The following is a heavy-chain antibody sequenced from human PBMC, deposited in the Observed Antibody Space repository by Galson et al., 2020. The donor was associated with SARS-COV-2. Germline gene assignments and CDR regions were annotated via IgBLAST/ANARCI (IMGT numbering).Heavy chain of an antibody. CDR2: IWYDGSNK. J-gene: IGHJ6*02. D-gene: IGHD3-10*01. CDR1: GFTFSSYG. Sequence: GGSLRLSCAASGFTFSSYGMHWVRQAPGKGLEWVAVIWYDGSNKYYADSVKGRFTISRDNSKNTLYLQMNSLRAEDTAVYYCARDLYYYGSGAPAWDYYGMDVWGQGTTVTVSS. V-gene: IGHV3-33*01. CDR3: ARDLYYYGSGAPAWDYYGMDV.